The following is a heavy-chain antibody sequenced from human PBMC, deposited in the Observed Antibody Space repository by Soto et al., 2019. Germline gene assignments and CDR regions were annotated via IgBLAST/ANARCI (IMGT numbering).Heavy chain of an antibody. CDR2: FDPEDGDT. V-gene: IGHV1-24*01. Sequence: ASVKVSCKVSGYTLTELSMHWVRQAPGKGLEWMGGFDPEDGDTIYAQKFQGRVTMTKDTSTSTVYMELSSLRSEDTAVYYCVRDQAVAASDFAYWGQGTLVTVSS. CDR3: VRDQAVAASDFAY. J-gene: IGHJ4*02. CDR1: GYTLTELS. D-gene: IGHD6-19*01.